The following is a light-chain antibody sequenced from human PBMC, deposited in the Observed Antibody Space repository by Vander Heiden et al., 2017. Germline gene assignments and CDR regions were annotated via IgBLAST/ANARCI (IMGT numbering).Light chain of an antibody. CDR3: QSADSSGTYSVV. CDR1: VLATQN. Sequence: SSDLTQPPSVSVSPGQTAKITCPGDVLATQNAYWYQQKPGQAPLLLIYSDTKRPSGIPERLSGSISGTIVTLTISDVQAEDEADYYCQSADSSGTYSVVFGGGTQLTVL. CDR2: SDT. V-gene: IGLV3-25*03. J-gene: IGLJ2*01.